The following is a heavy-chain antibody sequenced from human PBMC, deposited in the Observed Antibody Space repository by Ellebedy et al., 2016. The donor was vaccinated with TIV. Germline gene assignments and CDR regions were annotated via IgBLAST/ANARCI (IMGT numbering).Heavy chain of an antibody. D-gene: IGHD5-18*01. V-gene: IGHV4-39*01. CDR1: GGSMTRSSYY. Sequence: SETLFLTCTVSGGSMTRSSYYWAWIRQPPGQGLEGIGSIYYSGSTYYNPSLESRVTISVDTSKNQFSLKLSSVTAADTAVYYCARHTWIQLWLGYFDLWGRGTLATVSS. CDR2: IYYSGST. J-gene: IGHJ2*01. CDR3: ARHTWIQLWLGYFDL.